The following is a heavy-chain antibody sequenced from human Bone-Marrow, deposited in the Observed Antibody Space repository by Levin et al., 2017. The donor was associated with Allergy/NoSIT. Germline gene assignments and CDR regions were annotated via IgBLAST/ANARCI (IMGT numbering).Heavy chain of an antibody. CDR3: ERRSWTNWGDWYFDI. CDR1: GYIFISNW. Sequence: GESLKISCNTSGYIFISNWIGWVRQMPGKGLEWMGFIYPRDSDTRYSPSFQGRVTFSVDKSITTAYLHWSYLKASDTAIYYCERRSWTNWGDWYFDIWGRGTPITVSS. V-gene: IGHV5-51*01. D-gene: IGHD7-27*01. J-gene: IGHJ2*01. CDR2: IYPRDSDT.